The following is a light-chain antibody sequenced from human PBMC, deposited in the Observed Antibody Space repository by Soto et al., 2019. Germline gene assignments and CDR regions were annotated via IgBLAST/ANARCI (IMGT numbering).Light chain of an antibody. CDR2: EGG. Sequence: QSVLTQPASVSGSPGQSIAISCSGTSNDVGFYNLVSWYQQYPDKVPKLMIFEGGKRPAGVSNRFSGSKSGNTASLTISGLQAEDEADYYCFSCSTSGTYVFVTRTKVTVL. CDR1: SNDVGFYNL. CDR3: FSCSTSGTYV. J-gene: IGLJ1*01. V-gene: IGLV2-23*01.